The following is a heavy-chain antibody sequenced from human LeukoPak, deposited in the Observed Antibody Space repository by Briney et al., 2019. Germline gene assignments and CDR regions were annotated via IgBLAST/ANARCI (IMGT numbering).Heavy chain of an antibody. J-gene: IGHJ4*02. CDR3: ARDQGSMVRGLYEMNY. Sequence: SVKVSCKASGGTFSSYAISWVRQAPGQGLEWMGGIIPIFGTVNYAQKFQGRVTTTADESTSTAYMELSSLRSEDTAVYYCARDQGSMVRGLYEMNYWGQGTLVTVSS. CDR2: IIPIFGTV. V-gene: IGHV1-69*13. D-gene: IGHD3-10*01. CDR1: GGTFSSYA.